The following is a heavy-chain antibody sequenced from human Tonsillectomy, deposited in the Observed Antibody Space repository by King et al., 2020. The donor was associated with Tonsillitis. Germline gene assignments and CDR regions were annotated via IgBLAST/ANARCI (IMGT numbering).Heavy chain of an antibody. CDR3: ARGPDYSNSFFDY. V-gene: IGHV4-59*01. CDR2: IYYSGST. D-gene: IGHD4-11*01. J-gene: IGHJ4*02. CDR1: GGSISSYY. Sequence: HVQLQESGPGLVKPSETLSLSCTVSGGSISSYYWSWIRQPPGKGLEWIGYIYYSGSTNYNPSLKSRVTISVDTSKNQFSLKLSSVTAADTAVYYCARGPDYSNSFFDYWGQGTLVTVSS.